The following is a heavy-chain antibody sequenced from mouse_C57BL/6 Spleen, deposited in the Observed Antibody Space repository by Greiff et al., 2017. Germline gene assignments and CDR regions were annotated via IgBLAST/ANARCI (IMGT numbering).Heavy chain of an antibody. V-gene: IGHV1-59*01. CDR1: GYTFTSYW. CDR2: IDPSASYT. CDR3: ARPYDCDSYYFDY. D-gene: IGHD2-4*01. Sequence: QVQLQQPGAELVRPGTSVKLSCKASGYTFTSYWMNWVKQRPGQGLEWIGVIDPSASYTNYNQKFKGKATLTVDTSSSTAYMQLSSLTSEVSAVYYCARPYDCDSYYFDYWGQGTTLTVSS. J-gene: IGHJ2*01.